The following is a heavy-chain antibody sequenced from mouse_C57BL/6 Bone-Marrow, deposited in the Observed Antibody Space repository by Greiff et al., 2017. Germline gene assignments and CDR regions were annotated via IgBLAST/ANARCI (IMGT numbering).Heavy chain of an antibody. CDR1: GYTFTSYW. CDR2: IDPSDSYT. CDR3: ARPIWDYFDY. D-gene: IGHD4-1*01. V-gene: IGHV1-59*01. Sequence: VQLQQPGAELVRPGTSVKLSCKASGYTFTSYWMHWVKQRPGQGLEWIGVIDPSDSYTNYNQKFKGKATLTVDTSSSTAYMQLSSLTSEDSAVYYCARPIWDYFDYWGQGTTLTVSS. J-gene: IGHJ2*01.